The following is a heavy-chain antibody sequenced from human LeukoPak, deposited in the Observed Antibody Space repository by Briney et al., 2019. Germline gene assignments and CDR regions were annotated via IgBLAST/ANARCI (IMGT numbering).Heavy chain of an antibody. J-gene: IGHJ6*02. CDR2: ISAYNGNT. CDR3: AREGIVLIGQYGMDV. Sequence: GASVSVSFKASGYTFTIYGISWVRQAPGQGGEWMGWISAYNGNTNYAQKLQGRVTMTTDTSTSTAYIELRSLRSDDTAVYYCAREGIVLIGQYGMDVWGQGTTVTVSS. D-gene: IGHD2-8*01. CDR1: GYTFTIYG. V-gene: IGHV1-18*01.